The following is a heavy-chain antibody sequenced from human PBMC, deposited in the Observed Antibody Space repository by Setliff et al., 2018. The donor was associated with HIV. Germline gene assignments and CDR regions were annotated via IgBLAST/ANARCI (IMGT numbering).Heavy chain of an antibody. D-gene: IGHD5-18*01. Sequence: SETLSLTCTVSGGSISSDDYYWNWIRQPPGKGLEWIGYITYSGSAYYNPSLKSRVTISIDTSNNQISLRLSSVTAADTAMYYCAKRPGYGYPFHIWGQGTMVTVSS. J-gene: IGHJ3*02. CDR3: AKRPGYGYPFHI. CDR1: GGSISSDDYY. V-gene: IGHV4-30-4*08. CDR2: ITYSGSA.